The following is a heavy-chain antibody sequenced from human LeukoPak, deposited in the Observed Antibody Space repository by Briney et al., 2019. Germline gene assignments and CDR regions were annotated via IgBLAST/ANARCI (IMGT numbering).Heavy chain of an antibody. CDR1: GYSISSSNW. V-gene: IGHV4-28*01. D-gene: IGHD4-23*01. J-gene: IGHJ4*02. CDR2: IYYSGST. Sequence: SETLSLTCAVSGYSISSSNWWGWIRQPPGKGLEWIGYIYYSGSTYYNPSLKSRVSMSVDTSKNQFSLKLSSVTAVDTAVYYCARSVDGGNSPFDYWGQGTLVTVSS. CDR3: ARSVDGGNSPFDY.